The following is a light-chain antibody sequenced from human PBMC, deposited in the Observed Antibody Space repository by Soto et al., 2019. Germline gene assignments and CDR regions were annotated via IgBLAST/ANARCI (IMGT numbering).Light chain of an antibody. CDR2: GAS. Sequence: DIQMTQSPSSLSASVGDRVTITCRASQGINNYLAWYQQKPGRVPQLLIYGASTFHSGVPSRFSGSGSGTDFTLTNSSLQPEDVATYFCQQYYGAPWAFGQGTKVDI. CDR1: QGINNY. CDR3: QQYYGAPWA. J-gene: IGKJ1*01. V-gene: IGKV1-27*01.